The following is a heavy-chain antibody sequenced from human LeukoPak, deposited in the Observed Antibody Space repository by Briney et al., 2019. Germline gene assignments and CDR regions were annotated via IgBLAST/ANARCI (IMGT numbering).Heavy chain of an antibody. D-gene: IGHD2-15*01. CDR3: ARDSSSWSGWFDP. CDR1: GGSISSYY. V-gene: IGHV4-59*01. Sequence: SETLSLTCTVSGGSISSYYWSWIRQPPGKGLEWIGYIYYSGSTNYNPSLKSRVTISVDTSKNQFSLKLSSVIAADTAVYYCARDSSSWSGWFDPWGQGTLVTVSS. J-gene: IGHJ5*02. CDR2: IYYSGST.